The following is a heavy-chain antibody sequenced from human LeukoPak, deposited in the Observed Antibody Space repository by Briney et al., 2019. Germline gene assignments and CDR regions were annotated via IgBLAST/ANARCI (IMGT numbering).Heavy chain of an antibody. D-gene: IGHD2-2*01. J-gene: IGHJ4*02. CDR2: IYSGGST. Sequence: GGSLRLSCAASGFTVSSNFMSWVRQAPGKGLEWVSVIYSGGSTYYPDSVKGRFTISRDNSENTLYLQMNSLRGDDTAVYYCARDQYCTSTSCYLYFDYWGQGTLVTVSS. CDR3: ARDQYCTSTSCYLYFDY. V-gene: IGHV3-66*01. CDR1: GFTVSSNF.